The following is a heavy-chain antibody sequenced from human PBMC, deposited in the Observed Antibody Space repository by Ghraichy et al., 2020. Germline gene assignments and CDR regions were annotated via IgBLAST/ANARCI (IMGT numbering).Heavy chain of an antibody. V-gene: IGHV4-34*01. CDR2: INHSGST. D-gene: IGHD6-19*01. CDR1: GGSFSGYY. CDR3: ARTTWLVQWAGYYYMDV. J-gene: IGHJ6*03. Sequence: ESLNITCAVYGGSFSGYYWSWIRQPPGKGLEWIGEINHSGSTNYNPSLKSRVTISVDTSKNQFSLKLSSVTAADTAVYYCARTTWLVQWAGYYYMDVWGKGTTVTVSS.